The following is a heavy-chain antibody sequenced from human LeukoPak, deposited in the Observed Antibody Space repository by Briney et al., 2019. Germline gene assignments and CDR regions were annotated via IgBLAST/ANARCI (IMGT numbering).Heavy chain of an antibody. V-gene: IGHV3-23*01. CDR2: ISGSGGST. CDR3: AATEWFDY. Sequence: GGSLRLSCAASGFTFSSYAMSWVRQAPGKGLEWVSAISGSGGSTYYADSVKGVFPFTDDTTKNSLYMLMYVLRAEDTAFYYWAATEWFDYWGQGTLVTVSS. D-gene: IGHD4-17*01. CDR1: GFTFSSYA. J-gene: IGHJ4*02.